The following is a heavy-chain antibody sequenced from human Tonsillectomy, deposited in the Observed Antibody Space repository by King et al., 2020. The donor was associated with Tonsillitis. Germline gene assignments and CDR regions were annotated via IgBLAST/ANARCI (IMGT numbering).Heavy chain of an antibody. D-gene: IGHD4-11*01. CDR1: GGSISSGRYS. CDR3: ARNNGATVNTRFDY. J-gene: IGHJ4*02. CDR2: IYTSGST. Sequence: QLQESGPGLVKPSQTLSLTCTVSGGSISSGRYSWSWIRQPAGKGLEWIGRIYTSGSTNSNPSPKSRVTISVDTSKNQFSLKLSSGTAADTAVYYCARNNGATVNTRFDYWGQGTLVTVSS. V-gene: IGHV4-61*02.